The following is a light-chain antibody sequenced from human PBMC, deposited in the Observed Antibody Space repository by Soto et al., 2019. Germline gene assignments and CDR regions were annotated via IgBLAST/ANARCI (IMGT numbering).Light chain of an antibody. CDR3: QQGNTFPWT. Sequence: DLQMTQSPSSVSASVGDRVTITCRASQAISGWLAWYQQKPGKAPKLLMYAASTLQSGVPSRFSGSGSGTDFTLTISSLQPEDFASYYCQQGNTFPWTFGQGTKVEIK. CDR2: AAS. J-gene: IGKJ1*01. V-gene: IGKV1-12*01. CDR1: QAISGW.